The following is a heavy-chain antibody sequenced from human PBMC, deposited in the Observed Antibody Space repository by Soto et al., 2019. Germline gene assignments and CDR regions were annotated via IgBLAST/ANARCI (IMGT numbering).Heavy chain of an antibody. CDR3: ARDVSPLYCISTSCYSRYFDY. CDR1: GYTFTSYG. J-gene: IGHJ4*02. V-gene: IGHV1-18*01. Sequence: EASVKVSCKASGYTFTSYGISWVRQAPGQGLEWMGWISAYNSNTNYAQKLQGRVNMTTDTSTSTAYMELRSLRSDDTAVYYCARDVSPLYCISTSCYSRYFDYWGQGTLVTVSS. D-gene: IGHD2-2*01. CDR2: ISAYNSNT.